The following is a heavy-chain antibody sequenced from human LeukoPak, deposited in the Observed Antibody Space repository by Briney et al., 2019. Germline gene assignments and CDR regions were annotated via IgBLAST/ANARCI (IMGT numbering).Heavy chain of an antibody. CDR2: IYPGDSDT. D-gene: IGHD2-2*02. V-gene: IGHV5-51*01. Sequence: GESLKISCKGSGYSFTSYWIGWARQMPGKGLEWMGIIYPGDSDTRYSPSFQGQVTISADKSISTAYLQWSSLKASDTAMYYCARLGAYCSSTSCYTKAPTGFDPWGQGTLVTVSS. CDR3: ARLGAYCSSTSCYTKAPTGFDP. J-gene: IGHJ5*02. CDR1: GYSFTSYW.